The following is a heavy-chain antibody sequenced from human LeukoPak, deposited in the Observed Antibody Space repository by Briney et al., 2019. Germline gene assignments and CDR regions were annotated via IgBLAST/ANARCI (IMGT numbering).Heavy chain of an antibody. CDR1: GYTFTSYG. V-gene: IGHV1-18*01. CDR3: ARDQVPRIAAAGTFDY. D-gene: IGHD6-13*01. Sequence: GASVKVSCKASGYTFTSYGISWVRQAPGQGLEWMGWISAYNGNTNYAQKLQGRVTMTTDTSTSTAYMELRSLRSDDTAVYYCARDQVPRIAAAGTFDYGGQGTLVTVSS. J-gene: IGHJ4*02. CDR2: ISAYNGNT.